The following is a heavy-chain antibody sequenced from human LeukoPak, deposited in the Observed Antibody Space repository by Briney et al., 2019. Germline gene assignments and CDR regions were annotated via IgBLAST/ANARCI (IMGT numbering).Heavy chain of an antibody. V-gene: IGHV3-30*03. J-gene: IGHJ4*02. CDR3: AREKWELEPFDY. Sequence: GGSLRLSCAASGFTFSSYGMHWVRQAPGKGLEWVAVISYDGSNKYYADSVKGRFTISRDNSKNTLYPQMNSLRAEDTAVYYCAREKWELEPFDYWGQGTLVTVSS. CDR1: GFTFSSYG. D-gene: IGHD1-26*01. CDR2: ISYDGSNK.